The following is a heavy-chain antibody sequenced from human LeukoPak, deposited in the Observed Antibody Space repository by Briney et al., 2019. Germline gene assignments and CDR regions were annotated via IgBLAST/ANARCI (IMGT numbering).Heavy chain of an antibody. CDR1: GFTFSNYA. Sequence: GGSLRLSCAASGFTFSNYAMHWVRQAPGKGLEWMSVISYDGRNKYFADSVKGRFTLSRDNSKNSLYLQMNSLRAEDTAVYYCARGTYYDSSAYSGVRLFDYWGQGTLVTVSS. J-gene: IGHJ4*02. CDR3: ARGTYYDSSAYSGVRLFDY. V-gene: IGHV3-30*04. CDR2: ISYDGRNK. D-gene: IGHD3-22*01.